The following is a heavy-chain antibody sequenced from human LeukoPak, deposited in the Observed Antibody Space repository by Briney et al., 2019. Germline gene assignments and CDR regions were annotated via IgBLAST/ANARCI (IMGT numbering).Heavy chain of an antibody. V-gene: IGHV1-8*01. Sequence: ASVKVSCKASGYTFTSYDINWVRQATGQVLEWMGWMNPNSGNTGYAQKFQGRVTMTRNTSISTAYMELSSLRSEDTTVYYCARYYGDHYFDYWGQGTLVTVSS. CDR2: MNPNSGNT. J-gene: IGHJ4*02. CDR1: GYTFTSYD. CDR3: ARYYGDHYFDY. D-gene: IGHD4-17*01.